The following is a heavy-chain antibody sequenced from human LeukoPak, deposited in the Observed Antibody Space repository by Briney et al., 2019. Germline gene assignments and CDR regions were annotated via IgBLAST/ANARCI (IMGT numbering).Heavy chain of an antibody. CDR2: IYYSGST. V-gene: IGHV4-59*01. Sequence: SETLSLTCTVSGGSISSYYWSWIRQPPGKGLEWIGYIYYSGSTNYNPSLKGRVTISVDTSKNQFSLKLSSVTAADTAVYYCARVGYSSGWYRYYYGMDVWGQGTTVTVSS. CDR1: GGSISSYY. D-gene: IGHD6-19*01. CDR3: ARVGYSSGWYRYYYGMDV. J-gene: IGHJ6*02.